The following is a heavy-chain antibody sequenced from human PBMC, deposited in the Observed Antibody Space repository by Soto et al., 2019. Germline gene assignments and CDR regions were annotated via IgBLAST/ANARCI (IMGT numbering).Heavy chain of an antibody. CDR2: ISSSSSTI. V-gene: IGHV3-48*01. CDR3: ARDRRITNARSPPDAFDI. J-gene: IGHJ3*02. D-gene: IGHD3-10*01. CDR1: GFTFSSYS. Sequence: GGSLRLSCAASGFTFSSYSMNWVRQAPGKGLEWVSYISSSSSTIYYADSVKGRFTISRDNAKNSLYLQMNSLRAEDTAVYYCARDRRITNARSPPDAFDIWGQGTMVTVSS.